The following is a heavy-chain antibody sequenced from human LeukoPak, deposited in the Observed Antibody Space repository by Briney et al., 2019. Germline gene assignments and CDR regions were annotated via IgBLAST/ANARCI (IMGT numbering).Heavy chain of an antibody. V-gene: IGHV3-23*01. D-gene: IGHD6-19*01. J-gene: IGHJ4*02. Sequence: GGSLRLSCAASGFTFSSFPMSWVRQAPGKGLEWVSSITGSGSGTYYVDFVKGRFTISRDNAKNTLYLQMNNLRAEDRAVYFCVKNKAVAGYYFDYWGQGTLVTVSS. CDR1: GFTFSSFP. CDR2: ITGSGSGT. CDR3: VKNKAVAGYYFDY.